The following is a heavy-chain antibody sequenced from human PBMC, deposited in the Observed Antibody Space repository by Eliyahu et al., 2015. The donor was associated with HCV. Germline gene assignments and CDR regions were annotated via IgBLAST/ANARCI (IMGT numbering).Heavy chain of an antibody. D-gene: IGHD3-3*01. Sequence: EVQLVESGGGLVQPGGXLRLXCAASGFTFSSYWMHWVRXAPGXGLXWVSRINXDGSSTSYADSVKGRFTISRDNAKNTLYLQMNSLRAEDTAVYYCARGGGRSSSLNYYDFWSGYYDSEGLDYWGQGTLVTVSS. V-gene: IGHV3-74*01. CDR2: INXDGSST. CDR3: ARGGGRSSSLNYYDFWSGYYDSEGLDY. J-gene: IGHJ4*02. CDR1: GFTFSSYW.